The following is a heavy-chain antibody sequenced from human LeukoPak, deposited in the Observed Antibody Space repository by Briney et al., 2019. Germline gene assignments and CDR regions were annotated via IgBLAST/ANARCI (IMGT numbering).Heavy chain of an antibody. CDR3: AKDLKRWSNRWGDAFDI. D-gene: IGHD2-15*01. Sequence: PGRSLRLSCAASGFTFSSYAMHWVRQAPGKGLEWVAVISYDGSNKYYADSVKGRFTISRDNSKNTLYLQMNSLRAEDTAVYYCAKDLKRWSNRWGDAFDIWGQGTMVTVSS. J-gene: IGHJ3*02. CDR1: GFTFSSYA. V-gene: IGHV3-30-3*01. CDR2: ISYDGSNK.